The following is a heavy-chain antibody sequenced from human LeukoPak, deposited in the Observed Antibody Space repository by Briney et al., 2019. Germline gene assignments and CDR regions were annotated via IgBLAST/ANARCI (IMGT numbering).Heavy chain of an antibody. Sequence: ASVKGSCKASGGTFSSYAISWVRQAPGQGLEWMGGIIPIFGTANYAQKFQGRVTITTDESTSTAYMELSSLRSEDTAVYYCARVVYANYYYYYMDVWGKGTTVTVSS. CDR2: IIPIFGTA. CDR3: ARVVYANYYYYYMDV. J-gene: IGHJ6*03. V-gene: IGHV1-69*05. D-gene: IGHD2-8*01. CDR1: GGTFSSYA.